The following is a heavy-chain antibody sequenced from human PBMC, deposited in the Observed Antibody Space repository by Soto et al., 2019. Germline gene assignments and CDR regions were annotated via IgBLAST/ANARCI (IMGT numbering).Heavy chain of an antibody. D-gene: IGHD3-22*01. CDR2: ISAYNGNI. CDR3: ARDRLRGYDSSGFYS. V-gene: IGHV1-18*01. J-gene: IGHJ4*02. CDR1: VSTFTSYG. Sequence: ASLKGSGKGAVSTFTSYGITWVRQAPGQGLEWMGCISAYNGNINFAQKFEDRDAITKATSTNTVFLQPRSLKSDDTAIYYCARDRLRGYDSSGFYSWGQGTMVTVSS.